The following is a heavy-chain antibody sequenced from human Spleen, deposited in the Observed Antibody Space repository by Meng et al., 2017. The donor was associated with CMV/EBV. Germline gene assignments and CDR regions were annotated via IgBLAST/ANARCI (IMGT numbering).Heavy chain of an antibody. V-gene: IGHV4-61*01. J-gene: IGHJ6*02. CDR1: GGSISSSSYY. D-gene: IGHD6-13*01. Sequence: SETLSLTCTVSGGSISSSSYYWGWIRQPPGKGLEWIGYIYYSGSTNYNPSLKSRVTISVDTSKNQFSLKLSSVTAADTAVYYCARDPSARWRYGMDVWGQGTTVTVSS. CDR3: ARDPSARWRYGMDV. CDR2: IYYSGST.